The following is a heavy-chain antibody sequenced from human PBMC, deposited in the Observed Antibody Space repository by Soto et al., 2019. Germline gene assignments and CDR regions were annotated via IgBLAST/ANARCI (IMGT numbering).Heavy chain of an antibody. V-gene: IGHV1-18*01. CDR2: ISAYNGNT. J-gene: IGHJ4*02. D-gene: IGHD3-3*01. CDR3: ARDQGGRYVFWSGYPGPDY. CDR1: GYTFTSYG. Sequence: GASVKVSCKASGYTFTSYGISWVRQAPGQGLEWMGWISAYNGNTNYAQKFQGRVTMTTDASTSTAYMELSSLRSEDTAVYYCARDQGGRYVFWSGYPGPDYWGQGPLVTVSS.